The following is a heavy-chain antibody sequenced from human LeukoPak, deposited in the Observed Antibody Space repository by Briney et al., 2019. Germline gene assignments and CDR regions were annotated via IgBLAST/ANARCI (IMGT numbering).Heavy chain of an antibody. J-gene: IGHJ4*02. CDR2: ISSSSSTI. Sequence: TGGSLRLSCAASGFTFSSYSMNWVRQAPGKGLEWVSYISSSSSTIYYADSVKGRFTISRDNAKNSLYLQMNSLRDEDTAVYYCARNRREGSWYYFDYWGQGTLVTVSS. D-gene: IGHD6-13*01. CDR1: GFTFSSYS. V-gene: IGHV3-48*02. CDR3: ARNRREGSWYYFDY.